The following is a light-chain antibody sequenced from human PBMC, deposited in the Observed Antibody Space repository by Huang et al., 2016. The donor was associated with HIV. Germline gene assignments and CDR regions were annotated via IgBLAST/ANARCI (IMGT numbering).Light chain of an antibody. CDR3: QQSYSALSS. V-gene: IGKV1-39*01. Sequence: IQMTQSPTSLSASVGDRVSIACRASQNISTYLNWYQQKPGKAPKLLISSASALHSGVPSRFSGSGSGTDFTLTIRGLQLDDFATYYCQQSYSALSSFGPGTRL. CDR2: SAS. CDR1: QNISTY. J-gene: IGKJ5*01.